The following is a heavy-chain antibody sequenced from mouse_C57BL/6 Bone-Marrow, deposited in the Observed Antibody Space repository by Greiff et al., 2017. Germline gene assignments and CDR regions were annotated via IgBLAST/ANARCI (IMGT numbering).Heavy chain of an antibody. Sequence: VQLQESGAELMKPGASVKLSCKATGLEWIGEILPGSGSTNYNEMFKGKATFPADTSSNTAYMQLSSLTTEDSAIYYCAIWLRRLDYWGQGTSVTVSS. V-gene: IGHV1-9*01. J-gene: IGHJ4*01. CDR1: G. CDR2: ILPGSGST. CDR3: AIWLRRLDY. D-gene: IGHD2-2*01.